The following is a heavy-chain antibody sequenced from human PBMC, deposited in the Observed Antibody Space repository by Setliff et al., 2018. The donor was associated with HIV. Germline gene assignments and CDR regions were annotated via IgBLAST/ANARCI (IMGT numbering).Heavy chain of an antibody. CDR2: VDSDGSGT. J-gene: IGHJ3*02. V-gene: IGHV3-74*01. CDR1: GFTFSRYW. D-gene: IGHD1-26*01. CDR3: ARDGNGAFDM. Sequence: GASVKVSCAASGFTFSRYWMHWIRQAPGKGLVWVSRVDSDGSGTSYADSVKGRFTISRDNAKNMLYLQINSLRAEDTAVYYCARDGNGAFDMWGQGTLVTVSS.